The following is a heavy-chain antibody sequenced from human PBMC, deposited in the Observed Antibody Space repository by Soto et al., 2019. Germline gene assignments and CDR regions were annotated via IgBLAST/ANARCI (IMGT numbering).Heavy chain of an antibody. V-gene: IGHV1-69*01. Sequence: QVQLVQSGAAVKKPGSSVQVSCKASGGSFSSYVMNWVRQAPGQGLEWMGVILPLFGTTNYAQQFRGRVTITADESTSTAYMELTGLRSEDTAMYYCAYLGPSMIVCDRLEDGGQGTLVTVSS. J-gene: IGHJ1*01. D-gene: IGHD3-22*01. CDR2: ILPLFGTT. CDR1: GGSFSSYV. CDR3: AYLGPSMIVCDRLED.